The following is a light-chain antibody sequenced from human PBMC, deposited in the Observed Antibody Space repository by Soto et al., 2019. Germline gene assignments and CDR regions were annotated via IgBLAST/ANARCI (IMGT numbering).Light chain of an antibody. CDR2: DVN. CDR1: HSDIGAYNF. Sequence: QSALTQPASVSGSPGQSITISCTGTHSDIGAYNFVSWYQQHPGEVPKLILYDVNVRPSGVSNRFSGSKSGNTASLTISGLQAEDEAEYYCTSWTTSTTMIFGGGTKVTVL. CDR3: TSWTTSTTMI. J-gene: IGLJ2*01. V-gene: IGLV2-14*03.